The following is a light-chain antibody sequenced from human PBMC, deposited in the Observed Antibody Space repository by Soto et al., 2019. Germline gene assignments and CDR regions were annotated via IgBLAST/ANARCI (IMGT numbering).Light chain of an antibody. CDR3: QQTYSTPRGA. V-gene: IGKV1-39*01. J-gene: IGKJ1*01. Sequence: DIRMTQSPSSLSASVGDRVTITCRASESISNNLNWYQQKPGKAPKLLIYAASTLQSGVPSRFSGGGSGTDFTLTIGSLQPEDFTTYYCQQTYSTPRGAFGQGTKVEIK. CDR2: AAS. CDR1: ESISNN.